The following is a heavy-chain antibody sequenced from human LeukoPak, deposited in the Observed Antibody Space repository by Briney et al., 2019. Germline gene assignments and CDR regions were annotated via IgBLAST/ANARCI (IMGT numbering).Heavy chain of an antibody. D-gene: IGHD6-13*01. CDR3: ARQNPIAAAPFDY. V-gene: IGHV4-59*08. J-gene: IGHJ4*02. CDR1: GGSISSYY. CDR2: IYYSEST. Sequence: PSETLSLTCTVSGGSISSYYWSWIRQPPGKGLEWIGYIYYSESTNYNPSLKSRVTISVDTSKNQFSLKLSSVTAADTAVYYCARQNPIAAAPFDYWGQGTLVTVSS.